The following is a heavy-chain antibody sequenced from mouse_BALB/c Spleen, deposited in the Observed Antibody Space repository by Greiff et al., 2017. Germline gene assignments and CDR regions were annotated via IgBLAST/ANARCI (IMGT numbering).Heavy chain of an antibody. D-gene: IGHD1-1*01. V-gene: IGHV14-1*02. CDR2: IDPENGNT. CDR1: GFNIKDYY. J-gene: IGHJ2*01. CDR3: ARPSYYGRGAPYFDY. Sequence: VQLQQSGAELVRPGALVKLSCKASGFNIKDYYMHWVKQRPEQGLEWIGWIDPENGNTIYDPKFQGKASITADTSSNTAYLQLSSLTSEDTAVYYCARPSYYGRGAPYFDYWGQGTTLTVSS.